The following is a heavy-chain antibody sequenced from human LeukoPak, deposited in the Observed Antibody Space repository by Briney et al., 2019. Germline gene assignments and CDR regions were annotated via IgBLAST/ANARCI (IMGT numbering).Heavy chain of an antibody. CDR3: ARGGYCSSTSCSSIDY. J-gene: IGHJ4*02. CDR2: INHSGST. V-gene: IGHV4-34*01. D-gene: IGHD2-2*01. CDR1: GGSFSGYY. Sequence: SETLSLTCAVYGGSFSGYYWSWIRQPPGKGLEWIGEINHSGSTNYNPSLKSRVTISVDTSKNQFSLKLSSVTAADTAVYYCARGGYCSSTSCSSIDYWGQGTLVTVSS.